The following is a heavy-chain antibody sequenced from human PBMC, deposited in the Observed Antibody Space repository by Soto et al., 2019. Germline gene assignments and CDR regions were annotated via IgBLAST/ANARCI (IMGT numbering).Heavy chain of an antibody. J-gene: IGHJ3*02. CDR3: ARTCSGDCYGALDI. CDR1: GFTFSSYA. D-gene: IGHD2-21*02. CDR2: ISSNGGST. V-gene: IGHV3-64*01. Sequence: GGSLRLSCAASGFTFSSYAMHWVRKAPGKGLEYVSAISSNGGSTYYANSVKVRFTISKDNSKNTMYLQMGSLRGEDMSVCYCARTCSGDCYGALDIWIQGKMFTVSS.